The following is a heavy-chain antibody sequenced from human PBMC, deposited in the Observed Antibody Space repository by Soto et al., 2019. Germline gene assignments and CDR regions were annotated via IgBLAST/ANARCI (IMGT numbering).Heavy chain of an antibody. D-gene: IGHD3-9*01. Sequence: QVQLVQSGAEVKQPGASVKVSCKASGYTFTSYGISWVRQAPGQGLEWMGWISAYNGNTNYAQKLQGRVTMTTDTSTSTAYMELRSLRSDDTAVYYCERDRYYDIVTGYYRRGYYYYGMDVWGQGTTVTVSS. CDR3: ERDRYYDIVTGYYRRGYYYYGMDV. CDR1: GYTFTSYG. V-gene: IGHV1-18*01. CDR2: ISAYNGNT. J-gene: IGHJ6*02.